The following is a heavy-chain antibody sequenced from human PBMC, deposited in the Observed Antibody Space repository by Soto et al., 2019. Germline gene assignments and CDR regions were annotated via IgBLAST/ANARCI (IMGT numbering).Heavy chain of an antibody. D-gene: IGHD6-19*01. CDR1: GFAVSSKY. CDR2: IYGGGTT. J-gene: IGHJ4*02. Sequence: EVQLVESGGGLIQPGGSLRLSCAASGFAVSSKYMTWVRQAPGKGLEWVSVIYGGGTTYYADSVKGRFTISRETSKNTLYLQMNSRRAEDTAVYYCVQTTGWPGFDFWGQGTLVTVSS. V-gene: IGHV3-53*01. CDR3: VQTTGWPGFDF.